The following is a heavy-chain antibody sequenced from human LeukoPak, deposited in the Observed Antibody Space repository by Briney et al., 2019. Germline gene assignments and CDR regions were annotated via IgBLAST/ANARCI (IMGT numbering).Heavy chain of an antibody. CDR1: GFTFSYYS. Sequence: GGSLRLSCAAPGFTFSYYSMSWIRQAPGKGLEWISYISGSSNIKYFADSVKGRFTISRDNAKESLYLQMDSLRAEDTAFYYCARGIFYGSGSQSFDYWGRGTLVTVSS. J-gene: IGHJ4*02. CDR3: ARGIFYGSGSQSFDY. V-gene: IGHV3-48*01. CDR2: ISGSSNIK. D-gene: IGHD3-10*01.